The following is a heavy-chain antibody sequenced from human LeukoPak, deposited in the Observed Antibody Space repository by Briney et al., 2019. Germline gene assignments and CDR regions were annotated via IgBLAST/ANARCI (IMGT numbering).Heavy chain of an antibody. CDR3: ARATTGYSYGFQH. CDR2: IFHSGST. D-gene: IGHD5-18*01. J-gene: IGHJ1*01. CDR1: GGSISSGGSY. V-gene: IGHV4-30-2*01. Sequence: SETLSLTCTVSGGSISSGGSYWNWIRQPPGKGLEWIGYIFHSGSTSYNPSLKTRVNISVDRSTNQFSLRLTSVTAADTAVYYCARATTGYSYGFQHWGLGTLVTVSS.